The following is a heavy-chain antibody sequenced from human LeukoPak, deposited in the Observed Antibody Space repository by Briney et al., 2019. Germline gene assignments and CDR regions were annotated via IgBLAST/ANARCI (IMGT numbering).Heavy chain of an antibody. Sequence: SQTLSLTCAVSGGSISSGGYSWSWIRQPPGKGLEWIGYIYHSGSTYYNPSLKSRVTILVDRSKNQFSLKLSSVTAADTAVYYCARYGDYDVYWGQGTLVTVSS. CDR2: IYHSGST. V-gene: IGHV4-30-2*01. CDR1: GGSISSGGYS. J-gene: IGHJ4*02. CDR3: ARYGDYDVY. D-gene: IGHD4-17*01.